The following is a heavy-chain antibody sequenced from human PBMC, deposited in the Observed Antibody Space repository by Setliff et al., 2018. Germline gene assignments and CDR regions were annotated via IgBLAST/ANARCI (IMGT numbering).Heavy chain of an antibody. CDR1: GFTFSTYT. CDR2: ISSGGGII. V-gene: IGHV3-48*04. J-gene: IGHJ3*02. D-gene: IGHD6-13*01. Sequence: PGGSLRLSCAASGFTFSTYTMNWVRQAPGKGLEWVSYISSGGGIIYYADSVKGRFTMSRDNANNALYLQMNSLTAEDTAVYYCAREMEAAGQRAFDIWGQGTMVTVSS. CDR3: AREMEAAGQRAFDI.